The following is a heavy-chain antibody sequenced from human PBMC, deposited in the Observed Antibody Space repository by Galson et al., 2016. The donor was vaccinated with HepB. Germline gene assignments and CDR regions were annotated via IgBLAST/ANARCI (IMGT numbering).Heavy chain of an antibody. CDR2: IWYDGSQK. CDR1: GFTFSSHG. Sequence: SLRLSCAVSGFTFSSHGMHWVRQAPGKGLEWVAVIWYDGSQKYYADSVKGRFTVSRDNSKNTLDLQMNSLRDDDTALYYCARGAGTAATIDGLDYWGQGTLVTVST. J-gene: IGHJ4*02. V-gene: IGHV3-33*01. D-gene: IGHD5-24*01. CDR3: ARGAGTAATIDGLDY.